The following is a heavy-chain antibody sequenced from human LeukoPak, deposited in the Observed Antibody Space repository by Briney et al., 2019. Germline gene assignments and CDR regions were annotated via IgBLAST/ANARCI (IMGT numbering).Heavy chain of an antibody. V-gene: IGHV4-59*08. CDR1: GGSISSYY. CDR2: IYYSGST. J-gene: IGHJ3*02. Sequence: SETLSLTCTVSGGSISSYYWSWIRQPPGKGLEWIGYIYYSGSTNHNPSLKSRVTISVDTSKNQFSLKLSSVTAADTAVYYCASVSSVGSPIWGQGTMVTVSS. D-gene: IGHD1-26*01. CDR3: ASVSSVGSPI.